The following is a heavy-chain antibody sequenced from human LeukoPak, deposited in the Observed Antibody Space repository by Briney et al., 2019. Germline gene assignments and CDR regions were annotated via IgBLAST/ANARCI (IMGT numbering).Heavy chain of an antibody. V-gene: IGHV4-59*01. CDR1: GGSISSYY. Sequence: PSETLSLTCTVSGGSISSYYWSWIRQPPGKGLEWIGYIHYSGSTNYNSSLKSRVTISVDTSNNQFSLKLTSVTAADTAVYYCARYRGASGYHFDYWGQGTLVTVSS. CDR3: ARYRGASGYHFDY. D-gene: IGHD5-12*01. J-gene: IGHJ4*02. CDR2: IHYSGST.